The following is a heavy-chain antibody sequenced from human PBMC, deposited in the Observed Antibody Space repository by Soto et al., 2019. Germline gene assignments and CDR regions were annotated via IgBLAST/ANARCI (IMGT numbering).Heavy chain of an antibody. CDR2: ISWNSGNK. CDR1: GFTFDDYA. CDR3: AKEVGLVRFFDWLSNGLDV. J-gene: IGHJ6*02. D-gene: IGHD3-9*01. V-gene: IGHV3-9*01. Sequence: EVQLVESGGDLVQPGRSLRLSCAASGFTFDDYAMHWVRQAPGKGLEWVSGISWNSGNKGYADSVKGRFTISRDNAKNFLYLEMNRLRAEDTALNYCAKEVGLVRFFDWLSNGLDVWGQGTAVTVS.